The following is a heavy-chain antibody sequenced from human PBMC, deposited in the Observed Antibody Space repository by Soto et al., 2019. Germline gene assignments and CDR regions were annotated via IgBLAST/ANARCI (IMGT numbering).Heavy chain of an antibody. Sequence: GESLKISCKGSWYSFTSYWIGWLRQMPGKVLEWMGIIYPGDSDTRYSPSFQGQVTISADKSISTAYLQWSSLKASDTAMYYCARARTIVVVPAIPPEFEYWGQGTLVTVSS. D-gene: IGHD2-21*02. CDR2: IYPGDSDT. J-gene: IGHJ4*02. CDR1: WYSFTSYW. CDR3: ARARTIVVVPAIPPEFEY. V-gene: IGHV5-51*01.